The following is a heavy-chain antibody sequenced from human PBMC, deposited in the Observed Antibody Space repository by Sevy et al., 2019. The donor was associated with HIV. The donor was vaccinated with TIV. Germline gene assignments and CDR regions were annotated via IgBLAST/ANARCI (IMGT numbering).Heavy chain of an antibody. Sequence: SETLSLTCAVSGGSVSSDTYFWSWIRQPPGKGLESIGYIYYTGSTNYNPSLKSRVTISVDTSKNQISLKLSSLSAADTAVYYCAREGGLTDYGMDVWGQGTTVTVSS. V-gene: IGHV4-61*01. D-gene: IGHD1-26*01. CDR1: GGSVSSDTYF. CDR2: IYYTGST. J-gene: IGHJ6*02. CDR3: AREGGLTDYGMDV.